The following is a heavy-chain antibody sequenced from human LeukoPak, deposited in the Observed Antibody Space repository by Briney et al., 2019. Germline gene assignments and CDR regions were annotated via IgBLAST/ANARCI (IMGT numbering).Heavy chain of an antibody. Sequence: ASVTVSCKASGYTFTGYYMHWVRQAPGQGLEWMGWINPNSGGTNYAQNFQGRVTMTRDTSISTAYMELSRLRSDDTAVYYCASTTGLDNWGPGTLVTVSS. V-gene: IGHV1-2*02. J-gene: IGHJ4*02. CDR2: INPNSGGT. D-gene: IGHD1-1*01. CDR3: ASTTGLDN. CDR1: GYTFTGYY.